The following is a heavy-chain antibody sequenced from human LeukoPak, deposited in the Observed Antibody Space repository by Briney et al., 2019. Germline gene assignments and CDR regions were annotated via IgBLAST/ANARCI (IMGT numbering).Heavy chain of an antibody. CDR3: ARGLADSSGYYYFDY. D-gene: IGHD3-22*01. CDR1: GGSISSGGYY. J-gene: IGHJ4*02. CDR2: IYYSGST. V-gene: IGHV4-31*03. Sequence: SETLSLTCTVSGGSISSGGYYWSWIRQHPGKGLEWIGYIYYSGSTYYNPSLKSRVTISVDTSKNQFSLKLSSVTAADTAVYYCARGLADSSGYYYFDYWGQGTLVTVSS.